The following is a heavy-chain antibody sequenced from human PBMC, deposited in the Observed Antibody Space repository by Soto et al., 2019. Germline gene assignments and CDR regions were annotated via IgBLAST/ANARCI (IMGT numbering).Heavy chain of an antibody. V-gene: IGHV1-18*01. CDR1: GYTFTNYA. CDR3: ARCYCSVGSCYAWWHFDL. J-gene: IGHJ2*01. D-gene: IGHD2-15*01. CDR2: ISASTRNT. Sequence: QVQLVQSGAEVKKPGASVKVSCQASGYTFTNYAISWVRQAPGQGLEWMGWISASTRNTDQAQNFQGRVTMTIDTPTNTANMELRSRRSDDTAVYYCARCYCSVGSCYAWWHFDLWGRGTLVTVSS.